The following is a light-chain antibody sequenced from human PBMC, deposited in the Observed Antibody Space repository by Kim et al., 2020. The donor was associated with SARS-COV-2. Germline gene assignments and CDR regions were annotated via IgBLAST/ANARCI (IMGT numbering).Light chain of an antibody. CDR1: RSNVGNNY. CDR3: VAWDDSLSGPL. CDR2: RKV. V-gene: IGLV1-47*01. Sequence: GRRITISCFGSRSNVGNNYVYWYQQFPGTAPKLLIHRKVERPSGVPDRFSGSKSGNSGSLAISGLRSEDEADYYCVAWDDSLSGPLFGGGTQLTVL. J-gene: IGLJ2*01.